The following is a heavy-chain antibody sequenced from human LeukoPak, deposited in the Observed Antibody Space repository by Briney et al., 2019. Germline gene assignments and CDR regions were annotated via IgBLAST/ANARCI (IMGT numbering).Heavy chain of an antibody. CDR3: AKPLLYYDFWSGYYQSQSSLFDY. CDR1: GFTFSSYA. Sequence: GGSLRLSCAASGFTFSSYAMSWVRQAPGKGLGWVSAISGSGGSTYYADSVKGRFTISRDNSKNTLYLQMNSLRAEDTAVYYCAKPLLYYDFWSGYYQSQSSLFDYWGQGTLVTVSS. CDR2: ISGSGGST. J-gene: IGHJ4*02. D-gene: IGHD3-3*01. V-gene: IGHV3-23*01.